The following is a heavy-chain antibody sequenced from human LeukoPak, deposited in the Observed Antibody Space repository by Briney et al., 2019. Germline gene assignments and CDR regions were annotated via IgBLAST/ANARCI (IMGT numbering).Heavy chain of an antibody. Sequence: GGSLRLSCAASGFTFSNYNMHWLRQAPGKGLEGVSSISSSSSYIYYADSVRGRFTISRDNAKKSLYLQMNSLRAEDTAMYYCARDLLGYDNYYMDVWGKGTTVTVSS. CDR3: ARDLLGYDNYYMDV. V-gene: IGHV3-21*01. CDR1: GFTFSNYN. CDR2: ISSSSSYI. D-gene: IGHD3-16*01. J-gene: IGHJ6*03.